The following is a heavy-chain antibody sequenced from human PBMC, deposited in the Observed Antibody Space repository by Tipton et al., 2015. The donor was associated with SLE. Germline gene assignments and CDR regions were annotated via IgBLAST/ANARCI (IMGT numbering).Heavy chain of an antibody. J-gene: IGHJ3*02. Sequence: TLSLTCTVSGGSISSGSYHWSWIRQPAGKGLEWIGHIYTSGSTNYNPSLKSRVTISVDTSKNQFSLKLSSVTAADTAVYYCARDFWSQIVGAGVAFHIWGQGTMVIVSS. CDR3: ARDFWSQIVGAGVAFHI. D-gene: IGHD1-26*01. V-gene: IGHV4-61*09. CDR1: GGSISSGSYH. CDR2: IYTSGST.